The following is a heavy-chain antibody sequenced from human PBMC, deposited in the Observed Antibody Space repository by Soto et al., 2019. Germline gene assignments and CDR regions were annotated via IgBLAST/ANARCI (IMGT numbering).Heavy chain of an antibody. CDR2: IYYSGST. V-gene: IGHV4-59*08. CDR1: GGSISSYY. J-gene: IGHJ4*02. Sequence: SETLSLTCTVSGGSISSYYWSWIRQPPGKGLEWIGYIYYSGSTNYNPSLKSRVTISVDTSKNQFSLKLSSVTAADTAVYYCATLYSYGYYFDYLGQGTLVTVSS. CDR3: ATLYSYGYYFDY. D-gene: IGHD5-18*01.